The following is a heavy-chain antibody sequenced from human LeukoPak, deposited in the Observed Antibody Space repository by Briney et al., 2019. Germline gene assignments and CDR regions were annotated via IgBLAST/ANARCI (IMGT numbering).Heavy chain of an antibody. D-gene: IGHD3-10*01. J-gene: IGHJ4*02. V-gene: IGHV4-59*11. CDR1: GGPISIQY. CDR2: IYYSGST. Sequence: SDTLSLPCTVSGGPISIQYWIWIRQPPGKALEEIGYIYYSGSTNYNPSLKSRVTISVDTSKNQFSLKLRSVTAADTAVYFCAREASRAGTYYFDYWGQGTLLTVSS. CDR3: AREASRAGTYYFDY.